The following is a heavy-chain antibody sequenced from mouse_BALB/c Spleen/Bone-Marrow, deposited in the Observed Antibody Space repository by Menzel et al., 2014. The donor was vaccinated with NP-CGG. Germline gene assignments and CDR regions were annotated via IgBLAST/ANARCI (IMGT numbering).Heavy chain of an antibody. CDR3: ASYYYGRYFDV. CDR1: GFNIKDTY. CDR2: IDPANGNT. J-gene: IGHJ1*01. V-gene: IGHV14-3*02. Sequence: EVKLQESAAELVKPGDSVKLSCTASGFNIKDTYMHWVKQRPEQGLEWIGRIDPANGNTKYDPKFQGKATITADTSSNTAYLQLSSLTSEDTAVYYCASYYYGRYFDVWSAGPTVTASS. D-gene: IGHD1-1*01.